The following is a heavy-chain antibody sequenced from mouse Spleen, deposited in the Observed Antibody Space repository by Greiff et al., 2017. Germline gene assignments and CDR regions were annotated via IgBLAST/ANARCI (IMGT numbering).Heavy chain of an antibody. CDR1: GYTFTSYW. J-gene: IGHJ2*01. CDR2: IYPGSGST. Sequence: QVQLQQSGAELVKPGASVKMSCKASGYTFTSYWITWVKQRPGQGLEWIGDIYPGSGSTNYNEKFKSKATLTVDTSSSTAYMQLSSLTSEDSAVYYCARGITTVVATGEYYLDYWGQGTTLTVSS. CDR3: ARGITTVVATGEYYLDY. V-gene: IGHV1-55*01. D-gene: IGHD1-1*01.